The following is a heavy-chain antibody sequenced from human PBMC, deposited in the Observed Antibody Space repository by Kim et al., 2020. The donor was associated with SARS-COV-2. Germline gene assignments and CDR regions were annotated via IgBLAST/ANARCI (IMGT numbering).Heavy chain of an antibody. Sequence: GGSLRLSCAASGFTFSSYSMNWVRQAPGKGLEWVSYISSSSSTIYYADSVKGRFTISRDNAKNSLYLQMNSLRDEDTAVYYCASPSPSAYGSGVPVPPLRDYYYYGMDVWGQGTTVTVSS. CDR2: ISSSSSTI. CDR3: ASPSPSAYGSGVPVPPLRDYYYYGMDV. J-gene: IGHJ6*02. D-gene: IGHD3-10*01. CDR1: GFTFSSYS. V-gene: IGHV3-48*02.